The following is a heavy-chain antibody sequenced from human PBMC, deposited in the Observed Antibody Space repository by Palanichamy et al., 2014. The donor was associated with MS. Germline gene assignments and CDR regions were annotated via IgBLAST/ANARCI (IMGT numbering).Heavy chain of an antibody. V-gene: IGHV3-23*04. Sequence: EVQLVESGGGLVQPGGSLRLSCTASGFTFSNYAMSWVRQAPGKGLEWVSALSGSSSGFYYADSVKGQFTISRDNSKNTLFLQMNSLRAGETAVYYCAKTYFSDSSGYSPYWYFDLWGRGTLVTVS. J-gene: IGHJ2*01. CDR1: GFTFSNYA. CDR2: LSGSSSGF. D-gene: IGHD3-22*01. CDR3: AKTYFSDSSGYSPYWYFDL.